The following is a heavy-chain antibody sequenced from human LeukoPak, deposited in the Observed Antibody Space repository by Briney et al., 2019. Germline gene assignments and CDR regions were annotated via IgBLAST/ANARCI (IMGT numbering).Heavy chain of an antibody. V-gene: IGHV1-46*01. CDR3: AREGRTDYAAGRSFDI. CDR1: GYSFTNYY. J-gene: IGHJ3*02. D-gene: IGHD4-17*01. CDR2: INPSGGT. Sequence: ASVKVSCKASGYSFTNYYMHWVRHVPGQGPEWMGLINPSGGTKYAQKFQDRVTMTRDTSTSTIYMELSSLTSEDRAVYYCAREGRTDYAAGRSFDIWGQGTMVTVSS.